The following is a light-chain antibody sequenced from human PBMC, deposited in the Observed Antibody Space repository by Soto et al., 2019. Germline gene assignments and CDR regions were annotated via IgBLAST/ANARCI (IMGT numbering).Light chain of an antibody. J-gene: IGLJ3*02. Sequence: QSALTQPPSASGSPGQSVTISCTGTSSDVGGYKYVSWYQQHPGKAPKLLIYDVSKRPSGVPDRFSGSKSGNTASLTVSGLQAADEADYYCSSYAGSYHWVFGGGTKLTVL. V-gene: IGLV2-8*01. CDR2: DVS. CDR3: SSYAGSYHWV. CDR1: SSDVGGYKY.